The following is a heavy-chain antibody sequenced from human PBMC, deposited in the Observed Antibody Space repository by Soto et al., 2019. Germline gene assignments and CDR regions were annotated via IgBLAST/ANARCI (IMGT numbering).Heavy chain of an antibody. CDR3: ARGGVSTRTFDY. V-gene: IGHV5-51*01. Sequence: GDSLKISCKGSGYNFAGYWIAGVRQMPGKGLELMGIIYPSESDTRYRPSFQGQVTISADKSISSAYLQWSSLRASDTAMYYRARGGVSTRTFDYWGQGTPVPVSS. J-gene: IGHJ4*02. CDR1: GYNFAGYW. CDR2: IYPSESDT. D-gene: IGHD3-3*01.